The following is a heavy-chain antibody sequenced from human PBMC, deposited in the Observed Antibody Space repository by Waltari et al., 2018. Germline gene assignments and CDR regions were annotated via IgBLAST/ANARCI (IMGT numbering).Heavy chain of an antibody. J-gene: IGHJ6*03. CDR1: GGSISSYY. CDR3: ARLFRGSSSQYYYYYMDV. CDR2: IYYSGST. V-gene: IGHV4-59*08. Sequence: QVQLQESGPGLVKPSETLSLTCTVSGGSISSYYWSWIRQPPGKGLEWIGYIYYSGSTNYNPSLKSRVTISVDTSKNQFSLKLSSVTAADTAVYYCARLFRGSSSQYYYYYMDVWGKGTTVTISS. D-gene: IGHD6-13*01.